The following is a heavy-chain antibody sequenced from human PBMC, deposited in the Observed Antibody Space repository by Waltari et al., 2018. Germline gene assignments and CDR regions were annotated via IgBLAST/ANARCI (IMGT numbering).Heavy chain of an antibody. D-gene: IGHD2-2*01. Sequence: QVQLQESGPGLVKPSQTLSLTCTVSGGSISSGSYYWSWIRQPAGKGLEWLGRIYTSGSTNYNPSLKSRVTISVDTSKNQFSLKLSSVTAADTAVYYCAREAYQPSWFDPWGQGTLVTVSS. CDR1: GGSISSGSYY. CDR2: IYTSGST. CDR3: AREAYQPSWFDP. J-gene: IGHJ5*02. V-gene: IGHV4-61*02.